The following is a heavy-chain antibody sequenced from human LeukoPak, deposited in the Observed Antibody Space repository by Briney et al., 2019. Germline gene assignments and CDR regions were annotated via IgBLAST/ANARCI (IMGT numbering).Heavy chain of an antibody. J-gene: IGHJ4*02. Sequence: SGTLSLTGAVSGGSISSSNWWSWVRQPPGKGLEWIGEIYHSGSTNYNPSLKSRVTISVDKSKNQFSLKLSSVTAADTAVYYCAALGGYYYGSGSYYDIDYWGQGTLVTVSS. V-gene: IGHV4-4*02. CDR3: AALGGYYYGSGSYYDIDY. CDR2: IYHSGST. CDR1: GGSISSSNW. D-gene: IGHD3-10*01.